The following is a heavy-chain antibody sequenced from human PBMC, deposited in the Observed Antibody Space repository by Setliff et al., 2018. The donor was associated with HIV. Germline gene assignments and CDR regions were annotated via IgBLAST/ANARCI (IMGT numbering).Heavy chain of an antibody. CDR2: IKQDGSEK. V-gene: IGHV3-7*05. J-gene: IGHJ4*02. CDR3: ATDCAVVGGTGSLDS. Sequence: GGSLRLSCAASGFSFRSYAVSWVRQAPGKGLEWVANIKQDGSEKNYMDSVKGRFTISRDNAKNSLYLQMNSLGVEDTAVYYCATDCAVVGGTGSLDSWGQGTLVTVSS. CDR1: GFSFRSYA. D-gene: IGHD1-26*01.